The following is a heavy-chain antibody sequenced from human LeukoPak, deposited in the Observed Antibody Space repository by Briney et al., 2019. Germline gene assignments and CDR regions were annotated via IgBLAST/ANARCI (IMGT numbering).Heavy chain of an antibody. D-gene: IGHD6-13*01. CDR1: GGTFSSYA. V-gene: IGHV1-69*04. J-gene: IGHJ5*02. Sequence: ASVEVSCKASGGTFSSYAISWLRQAPGRGLDCMGRIIPIHGIANYAQKFQGRVTITADKSTSTAYMELSSLRSEDTAVYYCASISERRGAAAGNVFDPWGQGTLVTVSS. CDR3: ASISERRGAAAGNVFDP. CDR2: IIPIHGIA.